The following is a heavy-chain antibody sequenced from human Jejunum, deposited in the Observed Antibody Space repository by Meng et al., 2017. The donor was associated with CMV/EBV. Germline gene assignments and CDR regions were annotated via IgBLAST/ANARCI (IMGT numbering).Heavy chain of an antibody. Sequence: GQVVGVGGSVVQPGGIRELHCVTSGFPVNIEDMHWVRQAPGKGLDRVPGIRHDGSEDFYVESVKGRFTISRDNSKNTLYLQMNSLRVVDSALYYCTKGGFDSWGQGTLVTVSS. CDR1: GFPVNIED. V-gene: IGHV3-30*02. J-gene: IGHJ4*02. CDR3: TKGGFDS. CDR2: IRHDGSED. D-gene: IGHD2-15*01.